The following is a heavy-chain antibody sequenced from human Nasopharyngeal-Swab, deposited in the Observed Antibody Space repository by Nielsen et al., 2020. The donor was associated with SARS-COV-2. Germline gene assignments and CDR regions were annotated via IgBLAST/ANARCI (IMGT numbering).Heavy chain of an antibody. Sequence: GGSLRLSCAASGFTVSSYYMTWVRQAPGKGLEWVSVIYSSGRTSHADSVKGRFTISRDNSKNMLYLQMNSLRAEDTAVYYCARAYDNSGDGFDTWGQGTMVTVSS. V-gene: IGHV3-53*01. CDR3: ARAYDNSGDGFDT. CDR2: IYSSGRT. D-gene: IGHD3-22*01. J-gene: IGHJ3*02. CDR1: GFTVSSYY.